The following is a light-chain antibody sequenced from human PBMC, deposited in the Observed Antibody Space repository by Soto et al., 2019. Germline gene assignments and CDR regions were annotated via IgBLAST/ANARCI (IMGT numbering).Light chain of an antibody. J-gene: IGKJ2*01. V-gene: IGKV1-5*03. Sequence: DIQLTQSPSTLSASVGDRVTITCRASQSISSWLAWYQQKPGKAPKRLIYKASSLESGVPLRFSGSGSGTEYTPTISSLQPDDFATDYGQHYHSDQYTFGQGTKLESK. CDR3: QHYHSDQYT. CDR1: QSISSW. CDR2: KAS.